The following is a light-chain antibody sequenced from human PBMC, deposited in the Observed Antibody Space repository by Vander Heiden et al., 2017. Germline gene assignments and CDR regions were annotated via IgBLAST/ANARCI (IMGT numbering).Light chain of an antibody. CDR2: GSS. J-gene: IGKJ4*01. CDR1: QSVLYSSISMNY. V-gene: IGKV4-1*01. Sequence: DIVLTQSPDSLALSLGARATINCKPSQSVLYSSISMNYFPGNPPKPGPPPNPLFYGSSTRKAGVSDRFSGSGSGTDSTLTISSLQAEDVAVYCCQKYYSTPLTFGGGTKVEIK. CDR3: QKYYSTPLT.